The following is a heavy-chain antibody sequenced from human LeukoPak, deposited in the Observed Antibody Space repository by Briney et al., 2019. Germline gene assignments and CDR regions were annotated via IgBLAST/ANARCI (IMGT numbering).Heavy chain of an antibody. CDR3: AKDGGGSGWFFFGY. V-gene: IGHV3-43*02. CDR2: ISGDGGST. Sequence: GGPLRLSSAASGFTFDDYAMHWLRQAPEKALQWVSLISGDGGSTYHADSVEGRFTISRDNSKKSLYLQMNSLRSEDTALYFCAKDGGGSGWFFFGYWGQGTLVTVSS. D-gene: IGHD6-19*01. CDR1: GFTFDDYA. J-gene: IGHJ4*02.